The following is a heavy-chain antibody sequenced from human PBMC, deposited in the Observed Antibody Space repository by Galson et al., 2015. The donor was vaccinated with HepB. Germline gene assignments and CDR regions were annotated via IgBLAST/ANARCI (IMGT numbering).Heavy chain of an antibody. D-gene: IGHD3-3*01. V-gene: IGHV4-4*02. Sequence: ETLSLTCAVSGGSISSSNWWSWVRQPPGKGLEWIGEIYHSGSTTYNPSLKSRVTISVDKPKNQFSLKLSSVTAADTAVYYCARVTQRITIFGVVITFDNWGQGALVTVPS. CDR3: ARVTQRITIFGVVITFDN. CDR1: GGSISSSNW. J-gene: IGHJ4*02. CDR2: IYHSGST.